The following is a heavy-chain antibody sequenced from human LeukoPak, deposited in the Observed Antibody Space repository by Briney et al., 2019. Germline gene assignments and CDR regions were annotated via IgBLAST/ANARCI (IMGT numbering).Heavy chain of an antibody. V-gene: IGHV3-11*04. J-gene: IGHJ6*03. Sequence: GGSLRLSCAASGFTFSDYYMSWIRQAPGKGLEWVSYISSSGSTIYYADSVKGRFTISRDNAKNSLYLQMNSLRAEDTAVYYCARGPYASGSYGRRGWVHYMDVWGKGTTVTVSS. CDR1: GFTFSDYY. CDR3: ARGPYASGSYGRRGWVHYMDV. D-gene: IGHD3-10*01. CDR2: ISSSGSTI.